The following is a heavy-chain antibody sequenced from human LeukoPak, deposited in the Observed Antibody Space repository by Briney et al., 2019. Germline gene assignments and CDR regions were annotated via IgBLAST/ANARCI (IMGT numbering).Heavy chain of an antibody. D-gene: IGHD4-17*01. CDR3: AKDGPTVTIFGLFDY. CDR1: GFAFSNYV. J-gene: IGHJ4*01. V-gene: IGHV3-30*18. CDR2: ISYDGSNI. Sequence: GGPLRLSCAASGFAFSNYVMHWDRQAPGKGLDWVAVISYDGSNIYYADSVKGRFTISRDSSKNTLYLQMNSLSAEDTAVYYCAKDGPTVTIFGLFDYWGHGTLVTVSS.